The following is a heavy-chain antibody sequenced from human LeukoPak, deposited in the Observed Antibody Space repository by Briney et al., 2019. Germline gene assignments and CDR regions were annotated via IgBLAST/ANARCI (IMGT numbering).Heavy chain of an antibody. J-gene: IGHJ6*02. V-gene: IGHV1-8*01. Sequence: ASVKVSCKASGYTFTSYDTNWVRQATGQGLEWMGWMNPNSGNTGYAQKFQGRVTMTRNTSISTAYMELSSLRSEDTAVYYCARGFPRDIVVVVAATPGYYGMDVWGQGTTVTVSS. CDR2: MNPNSGNT. CDR1: GYTFTSYD. D-gene: IGHD2-15*01. CDR3: ARGFPRDIVVVVAATPGYYGMDV.